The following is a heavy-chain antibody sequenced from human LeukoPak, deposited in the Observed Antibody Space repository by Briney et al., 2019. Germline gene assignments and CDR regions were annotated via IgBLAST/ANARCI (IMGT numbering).Heavy chain of an antibody. V-gene: IGHV1-18*04. Sequence: KVSCKASGYTFASYGISWVRQAPGQGLEWMGWISAYNGNTNYAQKLQGRVTMTTDTSTSTAYMELRSLRSDDTAVYYCARDFLGYCSSTSCYGGDYWGQGTLVTVSS. CDR1: GYTFASYG. J-gene: IGHJ4*02. D-gene: IGHD2-2*01. CDR3: ARDFLGYCSSTSCYGGDY. CDR2: ISAYNGNT.